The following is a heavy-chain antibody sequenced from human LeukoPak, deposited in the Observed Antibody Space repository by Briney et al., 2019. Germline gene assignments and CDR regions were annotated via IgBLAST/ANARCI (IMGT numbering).Heavy chain of an antibody. D-gene: IGHD6-13*01. J-gene: IGHJ6*03. V-gene: IGHV3-30*02. CDR3: AKGEGYGSSPYYMDV. CDR1: GFTFSSYG. CDR2: IRYDGSNK. Sequence: GGSLRLSCAASGFTFSSYGMHWVRQAPGKGLEWVAFIRYDGSNKYYADSVKGRFTISRDNSKNTLYLQMNSLRAEDTAVYYCAKGEGYGSSPYYMDVWGKGTTVTISS.